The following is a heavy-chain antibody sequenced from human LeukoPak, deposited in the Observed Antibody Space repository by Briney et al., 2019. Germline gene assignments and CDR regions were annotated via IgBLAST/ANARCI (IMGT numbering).Heavy chain of an antibody. CDR1: GGSISSGGYY. V-gene: IGHV4-30-2*01. CDR3: ARERLWFGELADDDY. J-gene: IGHJ4*02. Sequence: PSETLSLTCTVSGGSISSGGYYWSWIRQPPGKGLEWIGYIYHSGSTYYNPSLKSRVTISVDRSKNQFSLKLSSVTAADTAVYYCARERLWFGELADDDYWGQGTLVTVSS. D-gene: IGHD3-10*01. CDR2: IYHSGST.